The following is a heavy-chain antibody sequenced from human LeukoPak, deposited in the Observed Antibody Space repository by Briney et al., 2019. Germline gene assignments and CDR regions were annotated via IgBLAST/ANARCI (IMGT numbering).Heavy chain of an antibody. J-gene: IGHJ4*02. CDR2: IKQDGSEK. Sequence: GGSLRLSCAASGFTFSSYWMSWVRQAPGKGLEWVANIKQDGSEKYYVDSVKGRFTISRDNAKNSLYLQMSSLRAEDTAVYYCAREAAAGSYYFDYWGQGTLVTVSS. D-gene: IGHD6-13*01. CDR3: AREAAAGSYYFDY. V-gene: IGHV3-7*03. CDR1: GFTFSSYW.